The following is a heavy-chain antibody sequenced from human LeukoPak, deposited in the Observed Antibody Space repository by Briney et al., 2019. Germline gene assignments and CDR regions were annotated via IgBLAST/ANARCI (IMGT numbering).Heavy chain of an antibody. J-gene: IGHJ6*03. CDR3: ARLNYYGSGSPPPYYYYYYMDV. Sequence: ASVKVSCKASGYIFTGYYMHWVRQAPGQGLEWMGWINPNSGGTNYAQKFQGRVTMTRDTSISTAYMELSRLRSDDTAVYYCARLNYYGSGSPPPYYYYYYMDVWGKGTTVTVSS. CDR1: GYIFTGYY. D-gene: IGHD3-10*01. V-gene: IGHV1-2*02. CDR2: INPNSGGT.